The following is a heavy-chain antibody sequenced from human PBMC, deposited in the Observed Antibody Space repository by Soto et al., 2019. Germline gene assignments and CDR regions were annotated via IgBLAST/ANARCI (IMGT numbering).Heavy chain of an antibody. CDR1: GFTFSNYW. D-gene: IGHD2-15*01. J-gene: IGHJ6*03. CDR2: INNDGSVS. CDR3: ARGDCVGGTCYSLAGSFYYYMDV. Sequence: EVQLVESGGGLVQPGGSLRLSCVASGFTFSNYWMYWVRQAPGEGLVWVSRINNDGSVSSYADSVKGRLTISRDNVKNTLYLQMDSLEAEDTAVYYCARGDCVGGTCYSLAGSFYYYMDVWGKGTTVTVFS. V-gene: IGHV3-74*01.